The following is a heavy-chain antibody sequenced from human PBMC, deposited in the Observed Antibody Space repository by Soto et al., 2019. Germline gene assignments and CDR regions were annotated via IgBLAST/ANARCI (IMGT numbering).Heavy chain of an antibody. J-gene: IGHJ6*02. CDR1: GYTFTGYY. CDR3: ARGYGSGSPDLTNYYYYGMGV. D-gene: IGHD3-10*01. CDR2: INPNSGGT. Sequence: GASVKVSCKASGYTFTGYYMHWVRQAPGQGLEWMGWINPNSGGTNYAQKFQGWVTMTRDTSISTAYMELSRLRSDDTAVYYCARGYGSGSPDLTNYYYYGMGVWGQGTTVTVSS. V-gene: IGHV1-2*04.